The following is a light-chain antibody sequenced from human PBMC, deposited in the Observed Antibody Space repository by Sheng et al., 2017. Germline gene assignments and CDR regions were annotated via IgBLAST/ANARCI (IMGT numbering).Light chain of an antibody. J-gene: IGKJ1*01. V-gene: IGKV1-NL1*01. CDR1: QGISNS. CDR2: AAS. Sequence: DVQMTQSPSSLSASVGDRVTITCRASQGISNSLAWYQQKPGKAPQLLLFAASRLESGVPXRFSGSGSGTDYTLTISSLQPEDFATYYCQQYSTKPRTFGQGTKVEAK. CDR3: QQYSTKPRT.